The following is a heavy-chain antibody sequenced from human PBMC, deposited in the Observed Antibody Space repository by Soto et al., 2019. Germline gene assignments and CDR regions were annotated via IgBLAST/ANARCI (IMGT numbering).Heavy chain of an antibody. CDR3: AKDYSSGWTPSAFDI. CDR2: ISGSGGST. J-gene: IGHJ3*02. V-gene: IGHV3-23*01. Sequence: GGSLRLSCAASGFTFSSYAMSWVRQAPGKGLEWVSAISGSGGSTYYVDSVKGRFTISRDNSKNTLYLQMNSLRAEDTAVYYCAKDYSSGWTPSAFDIWGQGTMVTVSS. D-gene: IGHD6-19*01. CDR1: GFTFSSYA.